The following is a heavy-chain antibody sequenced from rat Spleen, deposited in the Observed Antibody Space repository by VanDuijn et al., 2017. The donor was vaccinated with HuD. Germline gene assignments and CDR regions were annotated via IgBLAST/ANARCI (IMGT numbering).Heavy chain of an antibody. CDR3: ARHAGLLQPYWYFDF. V-gene: IGHV5-58*01. CDR2: ISNDGGTT. CDR1: GFTFSRYW. D-gene: IGHD1-1*01. Sequence: EVQLVESGGGLVQPGRSLKLSCVASGFTFSRYWMYWVRQAPGKGLEWVSSISNDGGTTYYSDSVKGRFTISRDNAKSTLYLQMDSLRSEDTATYYCARHAGLLQPYWYFDFWGPGTMVTVSS. J-gene: IGHJ1*01.